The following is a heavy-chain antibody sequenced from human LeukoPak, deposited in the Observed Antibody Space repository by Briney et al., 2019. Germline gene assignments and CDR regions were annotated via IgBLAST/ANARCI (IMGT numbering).Heavy chain of an antibody. V-gene: IGHV4-31*03. Sequence: SETLSLTCTVSGGSISSGGYYWSWIRQHPGKGLEWIGYIYYSGSTYYNPSLKSRVTISVDTSKNQFSLKLSSVTAADTAVCYCASQPDYYYDSSGYQEAWGQGTLVTVSS. CDR1: GGSISSGGYY. CDR2: IYYSGST. CDR3: ASQPDYYYDSSGYQEA. D-gene: IGHD3-22*01. J-gene: IGHJ5*02.